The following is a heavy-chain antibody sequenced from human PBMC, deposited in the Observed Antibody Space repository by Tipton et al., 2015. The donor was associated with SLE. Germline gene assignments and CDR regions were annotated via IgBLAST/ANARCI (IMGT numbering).Heavy chain of an antibody. CDR3: GRGSSSRDY. J-gene: IGHJ4*02. CDR2: IVGSDSST. V-gene: IGHV3-23*01. CDR1: GFTFSGYT. Sequence: SLRLSCAASGFTFSGYTMSWVRQAPGKGLEWVSVIVGSDSSTHYADSVKGRFSISRDNSKNTLYLRMNSLRVEDTAIYYCGRGSSSRDYWGQGTLVTVSS. D-gene: IGHD6-6*01.